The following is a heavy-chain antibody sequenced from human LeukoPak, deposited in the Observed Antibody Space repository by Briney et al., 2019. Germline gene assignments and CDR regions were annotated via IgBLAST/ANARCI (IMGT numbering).Heavy chain of an antibody. Sequence: GGSLRLSCAASGFTFSSYSMNWVRQAPGKGLEWVSSISSSSSYIYYADSVKGRFTISRDNTKNSLYLQMNSLRAEDTAVYYCARGNPRGYSYGLDFDYWGQGTLVTVSS. J-gene: IGHJ4*02. V-gene: IGHV3-21*01. D-gene: IGHD5-18*01. CDR3: ARGNPRGYSYGLDFDY. CDR2: ISSSSSYI. CDR1: GFTFSSYS.